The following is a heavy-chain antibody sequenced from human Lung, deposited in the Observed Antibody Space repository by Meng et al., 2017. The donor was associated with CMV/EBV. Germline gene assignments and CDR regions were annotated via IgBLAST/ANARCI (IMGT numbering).Heavy chain of an antibody. J-gene: IGHJ4*02. CDR2: NNSDGSST. V-gene: IGHV3-74*01. D-gene: IGHD3-3*01. CDR1: GFTFSNYW. Sequence: GASXKISCVASGFTFSNYWMHWVRQAPGKGLVWVSRNNSDGSSTNYADSVKGRFTICRDNAKNTLYLQMNSLRVEDTAMYYCAIYDLWSPLSGYWGQGTLVTVSS. CDR3: AIYDLWSPLSGY.